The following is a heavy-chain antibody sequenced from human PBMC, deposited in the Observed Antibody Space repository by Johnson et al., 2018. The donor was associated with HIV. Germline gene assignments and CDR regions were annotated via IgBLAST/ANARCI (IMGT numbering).Heavy chain of an antibody. Sequence: VQLVESGGGVVQPGGSLRLSCAASGFTFDDYAMHWVRQAPGKGLEWVADIKCDGSEKYYVDSVKGRLTISRDNAKNSLYLQVNSLRAEDMTVYYCARRGLGINYAFDIWGQGTMVTVSS. CDR3: ARRGLGINYAFDI. V-gene: IGHV3-52*01. J-gene: IGHJ3*02. CDR2: IKCDGSEK. CDR1: GFTFDDYA. D-gene: IGHD1-14*01.